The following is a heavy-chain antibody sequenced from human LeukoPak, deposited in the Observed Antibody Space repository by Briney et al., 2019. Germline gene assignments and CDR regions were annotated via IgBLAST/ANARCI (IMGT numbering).Heavy chain of an antibody. Sequence: SETLSLTCTVSGXSISSYYWSWIRQTPGKGLEWIGYIYYSGSTYYNPSLKSRVTISVDTSKNQFSLKLSSVTAADTAVYYCARGTPLRRDAFDIWGQGTMVTVSS. D-gene: IGHD5-12*01. J-gene: IGHJ3*02. CDR2: IYYSGST. V-gene: IGHV4-59*12. CDR3: ARGTPLRRDAFDI. CDR1: GXSISSYY.